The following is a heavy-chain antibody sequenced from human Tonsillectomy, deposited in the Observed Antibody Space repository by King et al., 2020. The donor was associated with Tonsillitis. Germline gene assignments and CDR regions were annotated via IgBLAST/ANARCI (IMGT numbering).Heavy chain of an antibody. Sequence: HVQLVESGAEVKKPGASVKVSCTASGYTFSNYGISWVRQAPGEGLEWMGWISAYNGNINYAEKFQGRVTMTTDTSTSTAYMELRSLRSDDTAFYYCARDGFESLISESYGPYAANLDYWGQGSLVTVSS. CDR3: ARDGFESLISESYGPYAANLDY. D-gene: IGHD1-26*01. V-gene: IGHV1-18*01. CDR1: GYTFSNYG. CDR2: ISAYNGNI. J-gene: IGHJ4*02.